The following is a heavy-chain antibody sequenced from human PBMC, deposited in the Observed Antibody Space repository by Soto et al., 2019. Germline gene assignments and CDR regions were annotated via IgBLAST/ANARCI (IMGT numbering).Heavy chain of an antibody. CDR2: ISGSGGST. CDR3: AKNLYISGLNWFDP. Sequence: EVQLLESGGGLVQPGGSLRLSCEASGFTFSNYAMSWVRQAPGKGLEWVSGISGSGGSTYYADSVKGRFTISRDKSKNTLYLQMNSLRAEDAAIYYCAKNLYISGLNWFDPWGQGTLVTVSA. CDR1: GFTFSNYA. V-gene: IGHV3-23*01. D-gene: IGHD6-19*01. J-gene: IGHJ5*02.